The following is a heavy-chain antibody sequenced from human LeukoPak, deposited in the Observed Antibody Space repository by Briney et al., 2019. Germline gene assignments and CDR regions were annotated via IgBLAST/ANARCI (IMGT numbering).Heavy chain of an antibody. CDR2: TRNSDNNM. V-gene: IGHV3-11*01. CDR3: ARGRSRGVNYWFDP. CDR1: GFTFSDYN. J-gene: IGHJ5*02. Sequence: GGSLRLSCAASGFTFSDYNMGWMRQAPGKGLEWVSYTRNSDNNMFYADSVKGRFTISRDNAKYSVYLQMNSLRAEDTAVYYCARGRSRGVNYWFDPWGQGTLVTVSS. D-gene: IGHD3-10*01.